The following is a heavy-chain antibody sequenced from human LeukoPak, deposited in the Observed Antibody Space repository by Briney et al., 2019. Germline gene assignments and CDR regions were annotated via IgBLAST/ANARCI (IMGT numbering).Heavy chain of an antibody. J-gene: IGHJ3*02. CDR2: IYYSGST. V-gene: IGHV4-59*01. CDR1: GGSISSYY. Sequence: SETLSLTCTVSGGSISSYYWNWVRQPPGKGLEWIGYIYYSGSTNYNPSLKSRVTISVDTSKNKFSLKLSSVTAADTAVYYCAREQGSGWYGDAFDIWGQGTMVTVSS. D-gene: IGHD6-19*01. CDR3: AREQGSGWYGDAFDI.